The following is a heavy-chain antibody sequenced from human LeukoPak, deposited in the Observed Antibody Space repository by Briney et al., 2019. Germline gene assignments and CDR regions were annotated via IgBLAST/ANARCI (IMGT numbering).Heavy chain of an antibody. V-gene: IGHV4-4*07. CDR2: IYISGST. J-gene: IGHJ4*02. Sequence: PSETLSLTCTVSGGSISSYYWSWIRQPAGKGLEWIGRIYISGSTNYNPSLKSRVTTSVDTSKNQFSLKLSSVTAADTAVYYCAGDRGTWNDDGFDYWGQGTLVTVSS. D-gene: IGHD1-1*01. CDR1: GGSISSYY. CDR3: AGDRGTWNDDGFDY.